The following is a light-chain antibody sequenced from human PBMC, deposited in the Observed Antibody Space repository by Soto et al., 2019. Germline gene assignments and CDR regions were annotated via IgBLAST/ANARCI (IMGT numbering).Light chain of an antibody. J-gene: IGKJ1*01. CDR2: GAS. V-gene: IGKV3-20*01. CDR3: QQHSTSPPSWT. Sequence: ETVLTQSPGTLSLSPGERATLFCRASQSVSNNYLAWYQQKPGQAPRLLIYGASSRATGIPDRFSGSGSGTDFSLTISRLEPEDSAVYYCQQHSTSPPSWTFGQGTKVEIK. CDR1: QSVSNNY.